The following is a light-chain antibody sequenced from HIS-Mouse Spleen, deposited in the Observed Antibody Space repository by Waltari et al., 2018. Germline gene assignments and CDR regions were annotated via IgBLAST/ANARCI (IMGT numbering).Light chain of an antibody. Sequence: QSVLTQPPSVSGAPGQRVTISCTGSSSNIGAGYDVHWYQQLPGTAPKLLIYGNSTRPSGVPYRFSGSKSGTSASLAITGLQAEDEADYYCHSYDSSLRGYGFGTGTKVTVL. J-gene: IGLJ1*01. CDR1: SSNIGAGYD. V-gene: IGLV1-40*01. CDR2: GNS. CDR3: HSYDSSLRGYG.